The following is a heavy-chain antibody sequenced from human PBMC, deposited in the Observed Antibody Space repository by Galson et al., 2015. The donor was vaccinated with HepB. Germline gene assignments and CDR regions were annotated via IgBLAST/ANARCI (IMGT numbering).Heavy chain of an antibody. J-gene: IGHJ6*02. V-gene: IGHV4-59*01. CDR3: ARFSGTMGRGVQPARIVPYYYYGMDV. Sequence: SETLSLTCTVSGGSISSYYWSWIRQPPGKGLEWIGYIYYSGSTNYNPSLKSRVTISVDTSKNQFSLKLSSVTAADTAVYYCARFSGTMGRGVQPARIVPYYYYGMDVWGPGAPVTGS. D-gene: IGHD3-10*01. CDR2: IYYSGST. CDR1: GGSISSYY.